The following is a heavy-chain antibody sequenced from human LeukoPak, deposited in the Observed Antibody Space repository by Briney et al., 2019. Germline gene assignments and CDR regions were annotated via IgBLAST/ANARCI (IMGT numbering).Heavy chain of an antibody. CDR2: INLSGST. Sequence: SETLSLTCAVYGGSFSGYYWSWIRQPPGKGLEWIGEINLSGSTNYNPSLKSRVTISVDTSKNQFSLKLSSVTAADTAVYYCARGEYSSGWLFDYWGQGTLVTVSS. D-gene: IGHD6-19*01. CDR1: GGSFSGYY. V-gene: IGHV4-34*01. CDR3: ARGEYSSGWLFDY. J-gene: IGHJ4*02.